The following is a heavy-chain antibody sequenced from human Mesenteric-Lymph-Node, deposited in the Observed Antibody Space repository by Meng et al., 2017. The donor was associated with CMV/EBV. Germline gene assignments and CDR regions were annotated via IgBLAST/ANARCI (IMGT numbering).Heavy chain of an antibody. D-gene: IGHD6-13*01. CDR3: AREPAAGSIDY. CDR2: IYYSGST. CDR1: GGSISSSSYY. V-gene: IGHV4-39*07. Sequence: GSLRLSCTVSGGSISSSSYYWGWIRQPPGKGLEWIGSIYYSGSTYYNPSLKSRVTISVDTSKNQFSLKLSSVTAADTAVYYCAREPAAGSIDYWGQGTLVTVSS. J-gene: IGHJ4*02.